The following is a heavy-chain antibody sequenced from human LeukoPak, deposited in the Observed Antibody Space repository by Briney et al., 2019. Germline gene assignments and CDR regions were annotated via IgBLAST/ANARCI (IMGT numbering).Heavy chain of an antibody. CDR2: INTNTGNP. CDR1: GYTFTNYA. CDR3: ARGDSKASDY. J-gene: IGHJ4*02. Sequence: ASVKVSCKASGYTFTNYAMNWVRQAPGQGLEWMGWINTNTGNPTYAQGFTRRFVFSLDTSVSTHLLQINSLKAEDTAVYYCARGDSKASDYWGQGILVTVSS. V-gene: IGHV7-4-1*02. D-gene: IGHD3-22*01.